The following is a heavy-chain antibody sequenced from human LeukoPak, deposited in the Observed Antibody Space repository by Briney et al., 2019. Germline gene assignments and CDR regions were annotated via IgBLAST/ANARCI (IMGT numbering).Heavy chain of an antibody. D-gene: IGHD2-15*01. CDR1: GGSLRSDRHN. CDR3: ARDLGGYPFFMDV. J-gene: IGHJ6*03. Sequence: PSETLSLTCSVSGGSLRSDRHNWAWLRQSADKGLEHIGSVDQTGSPYYNPPLKSRVTISVDTSNKQFSLNLTSVTAADTAVYYCARDLGGYPFFMDVWGKGITVTVSS. CDR2: VDQTGSP. V-gene: IGHV4-39*07.